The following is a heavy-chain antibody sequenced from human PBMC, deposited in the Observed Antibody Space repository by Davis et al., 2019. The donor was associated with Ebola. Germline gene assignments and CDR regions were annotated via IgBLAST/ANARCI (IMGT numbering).Heavy chain of an antibody. CDR1: GFTFSSYA. CDR2: ISSNGGST. Sequence: GESLKISCSASGFTFSSYAMHWVRQAPGKGLEYVSAISSNGGSTYYADSVKGRFTISRDNSKNTLYLQMSSFHQGPIGLPPGALLQEHLWG. V-gene: IGHV3-64D*08. J-gene: IGHJ6*01. D-gene: IGHD1-26*01. CDR3: ALLQEHL.